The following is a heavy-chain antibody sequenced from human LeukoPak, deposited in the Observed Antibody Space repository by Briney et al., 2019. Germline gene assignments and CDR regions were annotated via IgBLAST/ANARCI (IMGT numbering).Heavy chain of an antibody. V-gene: IGHV4-34*01. CDR2: INHSGST. J-gene: IGHJ5*02. CDR3: ARKVKSGFWSGYLGNWFDP. Sequence: PSETLSLTCAVYGGSFSGYYWSWIRQPPGKGLEWIGEINHSGSTNYNPPLKSRVTISVDTSKNQFSLKLSSVTAADTAVYYCARKVKSGFWSGYLGNWFDPWGQGTLVTVSS. D-gene: IGHD3-3*01. CDR1: GGSFSGYY.